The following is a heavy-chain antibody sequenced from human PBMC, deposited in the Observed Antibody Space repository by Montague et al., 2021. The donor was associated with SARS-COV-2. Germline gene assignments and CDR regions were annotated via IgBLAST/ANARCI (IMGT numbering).Heavy chain of an antibody. Sequence: SETLSLTCAVNSSSFIPYYWSWIRHPPGGGLEWIGEVNPSGNAFYNSSLNSRVTISVSTSSSQFSLRRTSLTAADPAVYYCPRARGSQYMSWFDPWGQGTLVTVSS. D-gene: IGHD1-26*01. J-gene: IGHJ5*02. CDR3: PRARGSQYMSWFDP. CDR1: SSSFIPYY. CDR2: VNPSGNA. V-gene: IGHV4-34*01.